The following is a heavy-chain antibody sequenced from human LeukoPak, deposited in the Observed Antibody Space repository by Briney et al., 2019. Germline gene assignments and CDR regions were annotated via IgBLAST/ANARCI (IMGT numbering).Heavy chain of an antibody. CDR1: GFTFSTYT. CDR2: IGNNGGGI. V-gene: IGHV3-23*01. CDR3: AIDPNWGTHS. D-gene: IGHD7-27*01. Sequence: GGSLRLSCAASGFTFSTYTMYWVRHPPGKRLEWVSIIGNNGGGIHYADSVKGRSTISRDNFKNALYLQMNSLRVEDTAVYYCAIDPNWGTHSWGQGVLVTVSS. J-gene: IGHJ4*02.